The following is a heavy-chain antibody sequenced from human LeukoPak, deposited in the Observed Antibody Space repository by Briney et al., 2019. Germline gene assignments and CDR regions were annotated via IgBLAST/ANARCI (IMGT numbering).Heavy chain of an antibody. J-gene: IGHJ4*02. CDR2: IYYTGSA. Sequence: SETLSLTCTVSGGSINNNIYYWGWIRQPPGKGLEWIGSIYYTGSAYYNPSLKSRLTISVDTSKYQFSLKLSSVTAADTAVYYCARHSLSEGSGWLYYFDYWSQGTLVTVSS. CDR3: ARHSLSEGSGWLYYFDY. CDR1: GGSINNNIYY. D-gene: IGHD6-19*01. V-gene: IGHV4-39*01.